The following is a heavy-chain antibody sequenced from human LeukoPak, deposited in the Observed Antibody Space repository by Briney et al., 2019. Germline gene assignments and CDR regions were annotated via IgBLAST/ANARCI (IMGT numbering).Heavy chain of an antibody. D-gene: IGHD2-2*02. J-gene: IGHJ4*02. V-gene: IGHV3-23*01. CDR2: ISGSSGST. Sequence: GGSLRLSCAASGFTFSNYAMSWVRQAPGKGPEWVSGISGSSGSTYHADSVKGRFTISRDNSKNTLYVQMNSLRAEDTAVYYCAKGIRFCSSTGCYTPFDYWGQGTLVTVSS. CDR1: GFTFSNYA. CDR3: AKGIRFCSSTGCYTPFDY.